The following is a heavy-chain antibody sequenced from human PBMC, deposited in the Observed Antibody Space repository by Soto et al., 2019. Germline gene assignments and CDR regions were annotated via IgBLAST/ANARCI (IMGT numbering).Heavy chain of an antibody. Sequence: QLQLQESGPGLVKPSETLSLTCTVSGGSISSSSYYWGWIRQPPGKGLEWIGSIYYSGSTYFNPSLKSGVTLSGGTSKNQVTLKLSSVTAADTAVYYCAGGDSSPHYRYWGQGTLVTVSS. D-gene: IGHD2-15*01. CDR2: IYYSGST. V-gene: IGHV4-39*01. CDR1: GGSISSSSYY. J-gene: IGHJ4*02. CDR3: AGGDSSPHYRY.